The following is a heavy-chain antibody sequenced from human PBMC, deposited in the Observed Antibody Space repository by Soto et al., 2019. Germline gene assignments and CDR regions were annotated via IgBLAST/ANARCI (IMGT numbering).Heavy chain of an antibody. CDR3: ARGPSGDKVGY. V-gene: IGHV4-30-4*01. CDR2: IYNGGTT. D-gene: IGHD7-27*01. Sequence: QVQLQESGPGLVKPSQTLSLTCTVSGGSINNVNYCWSWIRQSPDKGLEWIGHIYNGGTTNNNPSVTRRVTISVDTANDQIALKLSSVSAADTAVYYGARGPSGDKVGYWGQGTLVIVTS. CDR1: GGSINNVNYC. J-gene: IGHJ4*02.